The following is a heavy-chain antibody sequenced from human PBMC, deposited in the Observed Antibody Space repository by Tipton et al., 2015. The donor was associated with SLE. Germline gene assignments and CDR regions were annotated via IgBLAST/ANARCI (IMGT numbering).Heavy chain of an antibody. CDR1: GYTFTSYG. V-gene: IGHV1-18*01. CDR3: ARGVWAYCSSTRCYRDAFDI. CDR2: ISGYNGDT. J-gene: IGHJ3*02. Sequence: QVQLVQSGAEVKKPGASVKVSCKASGYTFTSYGLSWVRQAPGQGLEWVGWISGYNGDTNYAQKLQDRVTMTTDTTTSTAYMELRSLRSDDTAVYFCARGVWAYCSSTRCYRDAFDIWGQGTMVTISS. D-gene: IGHD2-2*01.